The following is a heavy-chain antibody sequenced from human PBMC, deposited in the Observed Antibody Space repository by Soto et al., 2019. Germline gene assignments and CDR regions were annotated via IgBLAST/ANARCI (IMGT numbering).Heavy chain of an antibody. V-gene: IGHV4-39*01. CDR2: IYYSGST. CDR1: GGSISSSSYY. J-gene: IGHJ6*02. D-gene: IGHD6-13*01. Sequence: SETLSLTCTVSGGSISSSSYYWGWIRPPPGKGLEWIGSIYYSGSTYYNQSLKSRVNISVDTSKNQFSLKLSSVTAADTAVYYCARALGQQLVYYYYGMDVWGQGTTVT. CDR3: ARALGQQLVYYYYGMDV.